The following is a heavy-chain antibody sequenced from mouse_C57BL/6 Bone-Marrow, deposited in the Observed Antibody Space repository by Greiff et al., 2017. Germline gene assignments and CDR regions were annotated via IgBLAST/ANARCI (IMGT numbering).Heavy chain of an antibody. D-gene: IGHD1-1*01. CDR1: GYTFTSYW. V-gene: IGHV1-69*01. CDR3: ARYRGSSPYFDY. Sequence: QVQLQQPGAELVLPGASVKLSCKASGYTFTSYWMHWVKQRPGQGLEWIGEIDPSDSNSNYNQKFKGKSTLTVDKSSSTAYMQLSILTSEDSSIYYCARYRGSSPYFDYWGKGTTRTVSS. J-gene: IGHJ2*01. CDR2: IDPSDSNS.